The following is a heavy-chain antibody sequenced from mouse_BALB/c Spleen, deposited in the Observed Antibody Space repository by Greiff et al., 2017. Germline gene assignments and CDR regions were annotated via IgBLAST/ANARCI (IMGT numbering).Heavy chain of an antibody. J-gene: IGHJ3*01. Sequence: QVQLQQPGAELVMPGASVKMSCKASGYTFTSYWMHWVKQRPGQGLEWIGEINPSNGRTNYNEKFKSKATLTVDKSSSTAYMQLSSLTSEDSAVYYCAHYDFAWFAYWGQGTLVTVSA. CDR2: INPSNGRT. D-gene: IGHD2-4*01. CDR1: GYTFTSYW. CDR3: AHYDFAWFAY. V-gene: IGHV1S81*02.